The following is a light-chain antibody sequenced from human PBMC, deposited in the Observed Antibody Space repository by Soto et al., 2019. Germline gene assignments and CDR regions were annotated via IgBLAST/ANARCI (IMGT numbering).Light chain of an antibody. J-gene: IGKJ1*01. CDR1: QSVSSY. CDR2: DAS. CDR3: RPGTTWPLWT. V-gene: IGKV3-11*01. Sequence: SGLTHSPANLSLSPGERATLSCRASQSVSSYLAWYQQKPGQAPRLLIYDASNRATGIPARFSGSGSGTEFTLTISCLEPEDFAVHYCRPGTTWPLWTFGEGTKVDIK.